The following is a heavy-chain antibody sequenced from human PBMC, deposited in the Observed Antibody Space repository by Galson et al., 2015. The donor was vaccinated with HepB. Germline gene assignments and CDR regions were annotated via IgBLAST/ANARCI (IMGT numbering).Heavy chain of an antibody. D-gene: IGHD3-3*01. CDR1: GYTFTSYD. Sequence: SVKVSCKASGYTFTSYDINWVRQATGQGLEWMGWMNPNSGNTGYAQKFQGRVTMTRNTSISTAYMELSSLRSDDTAVYYCARVRDTIFGVVKGDWFDPWGQGTLVTVSS. V-gene: IGHV1-8*01. J-gene: IGHJ5*02. CDR3: ARVRDTIFGVVKGDWFDP. CDR2: MNPNSGNT.